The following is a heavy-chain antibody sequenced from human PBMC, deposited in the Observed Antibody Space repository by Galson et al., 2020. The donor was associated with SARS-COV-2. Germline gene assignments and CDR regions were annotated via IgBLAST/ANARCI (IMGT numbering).Heavy chain of an antibody. CDR3: AKDSLKYYDFWSGYSD. V-gene: IGHV1-2*02. CDR1: GYTFTGYY. D-gene: IGHD3-3*01. CDR2: INPDTGVT. J-gene: IGHJ4*02. Sequence: ASVKVSCKASGYTFTGYYIHWIRPAPGQGLEWMGWINPDTGVTNYAQKFQGRVTMTRDTSISTAYMEVTSLKSDDTAVYYCAKDSLKYYDFWSGYSDWGQGTLVTVSS.